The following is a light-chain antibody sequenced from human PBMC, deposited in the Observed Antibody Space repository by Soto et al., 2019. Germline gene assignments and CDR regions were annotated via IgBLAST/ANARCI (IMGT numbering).Light chain of an antibody. CDR1: QSVSNDY. CDR2: SVS. J-gene: IGKJ5*01. V-gene: IGKV3-20*01. CDR3: QQYDTSPIT. Sequence: DMVLTQSPGTLSLSPGDRATLSCRASQSVSNDYVAWVQQKPGQTPRLLIYSVSSRATGTPDRFSGSGSGTDFTLTITPLEPEEFVVYFCQQYDTSPITFGQGTRLEI.